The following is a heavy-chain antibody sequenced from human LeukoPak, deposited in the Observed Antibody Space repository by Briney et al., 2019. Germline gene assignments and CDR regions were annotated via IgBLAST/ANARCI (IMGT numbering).Heavy chain of an antibody. CDR3: ARDQSRGQWLLIY. Sequence: PGRSLRLSCAASGFTFSSYAMHWVRQAPGKGLEWVAVISYDGSNKYYADSVKGRFTISRDNSKNTLYLQMNSLRAEETAVYYCARDQSRGQWLLIYWGQGTLVTVSS. V-gene: IGHV3-30-3*01. CDR2: ISYDGSNK. CDR1: GFTFSSYA. J-gene: IGHJ4*02. D-gene: IGHD3-22*01.